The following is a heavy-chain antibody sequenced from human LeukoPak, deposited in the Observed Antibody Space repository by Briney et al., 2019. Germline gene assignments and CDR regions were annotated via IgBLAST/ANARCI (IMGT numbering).Heavy chain of an antibody. CDR1: GGSISSSSYY. CDR2: IYYSGST. Sequence: PSETLSLTCTVSGGSISSSSYYWGWIRQPPGKGLEWIGSIYYSGSTYYNPSLKSRVTISVDTSKNQFSLKLSSVTAADTAVYYCARESTFSGYYRWSPYYFDYWGQGTLVTVSS. J-gene: IGHJ4*02. D-gene: IGHD3-22*01. V-gene: IGHV4-39*07. CDR3: ARESTFSGYYRWSPYYFDY.